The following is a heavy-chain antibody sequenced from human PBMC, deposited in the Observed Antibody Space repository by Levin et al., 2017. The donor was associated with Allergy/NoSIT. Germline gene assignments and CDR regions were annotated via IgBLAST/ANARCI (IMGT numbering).Heavy chain of an antibody. CDR2: IYYSGST. D-gene: IGHD1-26*01. J-gene: IGHJ4*02. Sequence: KPSETLSLTCTVSGGSISSGDYYWSWIRQPPGKGLEWIGYIYYSGSTYYNPSLKSRVTISVDTSKNQFSLKLSSVTAADTAVYYCARVGWELNSGVYYFDYWGQGTLVTVSS. CDR1: GGSISSGDYY. CDR3: ARVGWELNSGVYYFDY. V-gene: IGHV4-30-4*01.